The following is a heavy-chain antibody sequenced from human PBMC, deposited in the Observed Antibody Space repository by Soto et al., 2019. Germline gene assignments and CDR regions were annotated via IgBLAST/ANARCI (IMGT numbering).Heavy chain of an antibody. J-gene: IGHJ4*02. D-gene: IGHD4-17*01. V-gene: IGHV4-39*01. CDR1: SGSISSSLNH. Sequence: TSETQSLTCLVSSGSISSSLNHWGWIRQPPGKGLEWIGNINYSGSTYYNPSLQSRLTISVDTSNNQFSLRLSSVTAADTAVYYCAAHSGSTYGPLDYWGLGTLVTVSS. CDR2: INYSGST. CDR3: AAHSGSTYGPLDY.